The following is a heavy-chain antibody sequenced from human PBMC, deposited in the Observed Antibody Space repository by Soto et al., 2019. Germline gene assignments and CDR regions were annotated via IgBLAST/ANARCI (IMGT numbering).Heavy chain of an antibody. J-gene: IGHJ3*01. CDR1: GGSISSGGLS. D-gene: IGHD2-15*01. CDR2: VHHTGNT. V-gene: IGHV4-30-2*01. Sequence: QVQMKESGSGLVKPAQTLSLTCAVSGGSISSGGLSWNWLRHPPVKGLEWIGYVHHTGNTDFQPSLGSRVPSSLDRSRKLFSLILTSVTAADTATYYCSKQCGGTCLNAFDVWGPGTTVIVSS. CDR3: SKQCGGTCLNAFDV.